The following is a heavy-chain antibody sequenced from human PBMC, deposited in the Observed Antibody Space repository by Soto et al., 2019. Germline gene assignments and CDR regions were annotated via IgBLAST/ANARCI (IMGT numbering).Heavy chain of an antibody. CDR1: GSSFTSLD. J-gene: IGHJ4*02. V-gene: IGHV1-8*01. Sequence: GASVKVSCKASGSSFTSLDINWVRQTAGQGLEWMGWMQPSTGRTGYAQKFQGRVTMTRDTSINTAYMELTTLTSDDTAFSYCSRGGSAGFYNRRQGTRCSASS. CDR2: MQPSTGRT. CDR3: SRGGSAGFYN. D-gene: IGHD2-15*01.